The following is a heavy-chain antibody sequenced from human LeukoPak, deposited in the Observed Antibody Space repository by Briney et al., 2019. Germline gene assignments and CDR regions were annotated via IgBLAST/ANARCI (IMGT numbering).Heavy chain of an antibody. CDR2: IYYSGST. Sequence: SETLSLTCTVSGGSISSGDYYWSWIRQPPGKGLEWIGYIYYSGSTYYNPALRSRVTISVDRSKNHFSLELNSVTAADTAVYYCARPDTVTTSAFDIWGQGTMVTVSS. CDR1: GGSISSGDYY. D-gene: IGHD4-17*01. CDR3: ARPDTVTTSAFDI. V-gene: IGHV4-30-4*08. J-gene: IGHJ3*02.